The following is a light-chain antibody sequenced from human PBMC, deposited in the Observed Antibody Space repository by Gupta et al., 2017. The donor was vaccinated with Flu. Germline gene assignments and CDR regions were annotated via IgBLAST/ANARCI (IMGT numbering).Light chain of an antibody. CDR1: QSAGSD. CDR3: QQYHKGPPIT. CDR2: AAS. J-gene: IGKJ1*01. Sequence: PPLPVSPGGSATLPCRASQSAGSDLAWYQQRPGQSPRLLIYAASSRATGVPARFSGGGSGTEFTLTISSRQSEDLATYYCQQYHKGPPITIGQGTKVEFK. V-gene: IGKV3-15*01.